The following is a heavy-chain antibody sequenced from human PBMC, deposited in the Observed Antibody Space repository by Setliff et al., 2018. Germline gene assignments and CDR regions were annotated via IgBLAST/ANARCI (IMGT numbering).Heavy chain of an antibody. V-gene: IGHV3-48*04. J-gene: IGHJ3*02. CDR1: GFAISSCW. CDR2: ISGSGSTI. Sequence: GGSLRLSCVASGFAISSCWMSWVRQAQGKGLEWVSYISGSGSTIYYADSVTGRFTISRDTAKNSLYLQMNSLRAEDTAVYYCAKVAAGDAFDIWGQGTMVTVSS. CDR3: AKVAAGDAFDI. D-gene: IGHD2-15*01.